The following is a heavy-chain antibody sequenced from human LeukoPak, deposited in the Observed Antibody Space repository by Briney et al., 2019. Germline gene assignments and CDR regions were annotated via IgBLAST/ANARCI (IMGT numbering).Heavy chain of an antibody. CDR3: ARDAGGIAAAGLLP. D-gene: IGHD6-13*01. Sequence: GGSLRLSCAASGFTFSGVWMQWVRQAPGKGLVWVSRMNSDGSNTNYADSVKGRFTISRDNAKNTLYLQMNSLRAEDTAVYYCARDAGGIAAAGLLPWGQGTLVTVSS. CDR2: MNSDGSNT. V-gene: IGHV3-74*01. CDR1: GFTFSGVW. J-gene: IGHJ5*02.